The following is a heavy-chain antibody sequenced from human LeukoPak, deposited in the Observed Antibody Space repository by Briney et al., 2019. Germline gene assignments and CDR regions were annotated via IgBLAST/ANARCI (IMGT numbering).Heavy chain of an antibody. CDR2: INHSGST. V-gene: IGHV4-34*01. J-gene: IGHJ4*02. CDR3: ASPTPRSGSSWQLDY. CDR1: GGSFSGYY. D-gene: IGHD6-13*01. Sequence: KPSETLSLTCAVYGGSFSGYYWSWIRQPPGKGLEWIGEINHSGSTNYNPSLKSRVTISVDTSKNQFSLKLSSVTAADTAVYYSASPTPRSGSSWQLDYWGQGTLVTVSS.